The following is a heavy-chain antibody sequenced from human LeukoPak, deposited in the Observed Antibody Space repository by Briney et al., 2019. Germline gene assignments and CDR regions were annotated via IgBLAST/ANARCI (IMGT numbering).Heavy chain of an antibody. CDR1: GFTFSSYW. D-gene: IGHD2-15*01. Sequence: GGSLRLSCTASGFTFSSYWMSWVRQAPGKGLEWVANINQDGSHISYVDSVKGRFTISRDNAKNSLYLQMNSLRAEDTALYYCARDSLGYCSGGRCYSPFDPGGQGPVVTVSS. CDR3: ARDSLGYCSGGRCYSPFDP. J-gene: IGHJ5*02. CDR2: INQDGSHI. V-gene: IGHV3-7*01.